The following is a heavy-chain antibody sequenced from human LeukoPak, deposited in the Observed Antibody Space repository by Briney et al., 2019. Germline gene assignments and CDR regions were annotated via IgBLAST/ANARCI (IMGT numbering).Heavy chain of an antibody. Sequence: ASVKVSCKASGYTFTSYGISWVRQAPGQGLEWMGWINPNSGGTNYAQKFQGRVTMTRDTSISTAYMELSRLRSDDTAVYYCARVEFDSSSWYLPNWGQGTLVTVSS. CDR2: INPNSGGT. D-gene: IGHD6-13*01. CDR1: GYTFTSYG. CDR3: ARVEFDSSSWYLPN. J-gene: IGHJ4*02. V-gene: IGHV1-2*02.